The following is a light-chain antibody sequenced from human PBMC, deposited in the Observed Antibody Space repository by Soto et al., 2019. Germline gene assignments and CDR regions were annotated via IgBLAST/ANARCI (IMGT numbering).Light chain of an antibody. Sequence: EIVLTQSPGTLSLSPGERATLSCRASQSVSSSYFAWYQQQPGQSPRLLISGASSRAAGIPDRFSGSGSGTDFTLTISRLEPEDFAVYYCQQYVTSTWTFGQGTKVEIK. J-gene: IGKJ1*01. V-gene: IGKV3-20*01. CDR2: GAS. CDR3: QQYVTSTWT. CDR1: QSVSSSY.